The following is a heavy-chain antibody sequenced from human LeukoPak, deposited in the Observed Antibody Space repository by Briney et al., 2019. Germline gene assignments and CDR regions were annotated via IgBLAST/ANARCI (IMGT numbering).Heavy chain of an antibody. Sequence: ASVKVSCKASGYTFTSYGIIWVRQAPGQGLEWMGWISAYNGNTNYAQKLQGRVTMTTDTSTSTAYMELRSLRSDDTAVYYCARDVHYYDSSGLWDYWGQGTLVTVSS. D-gene: IGHD3-22*01. CDR1: GYTFTSYG. CDR3: ARDVHYYDSSGLWDY. CDR2: ISAYNGNT. J-gene: IGHJ4*02. V-gene: IGHV1-18*01.